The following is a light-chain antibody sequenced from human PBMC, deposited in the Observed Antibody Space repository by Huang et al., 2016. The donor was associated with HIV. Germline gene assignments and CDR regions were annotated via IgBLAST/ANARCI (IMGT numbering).Light chain of an antibody. CDR3: QQYGSSPCT. J-gene: IGKJ2*02. Sequence: EIVLTQSPGTLSLSPGERATLSCRASQSVSSDYLAWYQKKPGQAPRLLIDGASSRATGIPERFSGSGAGTDFTLTISRLEPEDFAVYYCQQYGSSPCTFGQGTKLEIK. CDR1: QSVSSDY. CDR2: GAS. V-gene: IGKV3-20*01.